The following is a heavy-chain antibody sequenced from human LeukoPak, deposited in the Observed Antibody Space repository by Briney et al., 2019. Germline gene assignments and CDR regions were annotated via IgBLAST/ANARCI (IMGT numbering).Heavy chain of an antibody. CDR2: IDPSDSHA. CDR1: GYSFTTYL. V-gene: IGHV5-10-1*01. Sequence: GESLRISCQASGYSFTTYLINWVRQMPGKGLEWMGRIDPSDSHANYNLSFQGHVTISADKSINTAYLQWSSLKASDTAMYYCARRVGITGTSYYFGYWGQGTLVTVSS. D-gene: IGHD1-7*01. J-gene: IGHJ4*02. CDR3: ARRVGITGTSYYFGY.